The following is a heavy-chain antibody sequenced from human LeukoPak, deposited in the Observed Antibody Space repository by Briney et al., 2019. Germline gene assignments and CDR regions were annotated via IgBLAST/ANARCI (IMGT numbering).Heavy chain of an antibody. D-gene: IGHD6-13*01. CDR2: INHSGST. CDR1: GGSFSGYY. Sequence: PSETLSLTCAVYGGSFSGYYWSWIRQPPGKGLEWIGEINHSGSTNYNPSLKSRVTISVHTSKHQFPLKLSSVTAADTAVYYCAAGSQAVVPDYWGQGTLVTVSS. V-gene: IGHV4-34*01. CDR3: AAGSQAVVPDY. J-gene: IGHJ4*02.